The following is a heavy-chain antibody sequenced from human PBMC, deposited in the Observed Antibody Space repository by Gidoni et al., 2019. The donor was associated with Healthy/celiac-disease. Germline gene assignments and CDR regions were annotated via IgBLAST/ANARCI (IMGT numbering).Heavy chain of an antibody. CDR3: ARTFSMITFGGVSPFDY. CDR2: IYYSGWT. D-gene: IGHD3-16*01. V-gene: IGHV4-39*01. J-gene: IGHJ4*02. CDR1: GGSISSSSYY. Sequence: QLQLQESGPGLVTPSATLSLTCTVSGGSISSSSYYWGWIRQPPGKGLEWIGSIYYSGWTYYNPSLKSRVTISLDTSKNQFSLKLSSVTAADTAVYYCARTFSMITFGGVSPFDYWGQGTLVTVSS.